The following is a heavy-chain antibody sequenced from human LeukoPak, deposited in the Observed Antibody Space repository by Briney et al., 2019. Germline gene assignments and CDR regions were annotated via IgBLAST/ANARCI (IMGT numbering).Heavy chain of an antibody. J-gene: IGHJ3*02. V-gene: IGHV1-69*13. CDR3: ASHRVRGVIPDAFDI. D-gene: IGHD3-10*01. Sequence: ASVKVSCKASGGTFSSYAISGVRQAPGQGLEWMGGIIPIFGTANYAQKFQGRVTITADESTSTAYMELSSLRSEDTAVYYCASHRVRGVIPDAFDIWGQGTMVTVSS. CDR2: IIPIFGTA. CDR1: GGTFSSYA.